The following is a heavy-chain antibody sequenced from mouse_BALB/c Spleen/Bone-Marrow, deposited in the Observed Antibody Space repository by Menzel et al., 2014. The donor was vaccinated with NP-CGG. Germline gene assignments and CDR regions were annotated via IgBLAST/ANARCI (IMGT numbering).Heavy chain of an antibody. CDR3: ARHNYYGNLFV. D-gene: IGHD1-1*01. CDR2: INPDSSTI. V-gene: IGHV4-1*02. CDR1: GFDFSRYW. J-gene: IGHJ1*01. Sequence: EVQLQESGGGLVQPGGSLKLSCAASGFDFSRYWMSWVRQTPGKGLEWIGEINPDSSTINYTPSLKDKFIISRDNAKNTLYLQKSNVISEDTALYYCARHNYYGNLFVWGAGTTVTVSS.